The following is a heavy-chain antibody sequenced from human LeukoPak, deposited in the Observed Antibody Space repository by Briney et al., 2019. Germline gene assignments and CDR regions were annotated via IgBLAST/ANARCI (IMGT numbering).Heavy chain of an antibody. J-gene: IGHJ4*02. Sequence: GGSLRLSCAASGFTFSSYSMSWVRQAPGKGLEWVSSISSSSSYIYYADSVKGRFTISRDNAKNSLYLQMNSLRAEDTAVYYCARASFLSGSYGYWGQGTLVTVSS. CDR2: ISSSSSYI. CDR1: GFTFSSYS. D-gene: IGHD3-10*01. V-gene: IGHV3-21*01. CDR3: ARASFLSGSYGY.